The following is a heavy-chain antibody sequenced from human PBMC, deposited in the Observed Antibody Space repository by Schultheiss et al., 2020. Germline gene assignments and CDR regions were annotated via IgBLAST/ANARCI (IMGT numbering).Heavy chain of an antibody. J-gene: IGHJ6*02. Sequence: ASVKVSCKASGGTFSSYTISWVRQAPGQGLEWMGWISAYNGNTNYAQKLQGRVTMTTDTSTSTAYMELRSLRSDDTAVYYCAREELWPTYGMDVWGQGTTVTVSS. D-gene: IGHD2-21*01. CDR2: ISAYNGNT. V-gene: IGHV1-18*01. CDR3: AREELWPTYGMDV. CDR1: GGTFSSYT.